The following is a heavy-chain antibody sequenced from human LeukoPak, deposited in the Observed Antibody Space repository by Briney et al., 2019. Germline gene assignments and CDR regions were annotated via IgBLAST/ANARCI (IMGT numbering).Heavy chain of an antibody. CDR1: GFTFSSLS. CDR2: TSGTSSNI. V-gene: IGHV3-48*02. CDR3: ARKGDYHDY. Sequence: GGSLRLSCTASGFTFSSLSMNWVRQGPGKGLEWISHTSGTSSNIYYPDSVKGRFTISRDNAKNSLYLQMNSMRDEDTAVYYCARKGDYHDYWGQGTLVTVSS. J-gene: IGHJ4*02.